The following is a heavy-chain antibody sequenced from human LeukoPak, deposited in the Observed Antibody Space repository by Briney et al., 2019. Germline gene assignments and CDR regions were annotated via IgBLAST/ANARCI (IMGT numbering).Heavy chain of an antibody. Sequence: GGSLRLSCAASGFTFDDYAMHWVRQAPGKGLEWVSGISWNSGSIGYADSVKGRFTISRNNAKNSLYLQMNSLRAEDTAVYYCARDWYDFWSGPYYFDYWGQGTLVTVSS. V-gene: IGHV3-9*01. J-gene: IGHJ4*02. D-gene: IGHD3-3*01. CDR3: ARDWYDFWSGPYYFDY. CDR2: ISWNSGSI. CDR1: GFTFDDYA.